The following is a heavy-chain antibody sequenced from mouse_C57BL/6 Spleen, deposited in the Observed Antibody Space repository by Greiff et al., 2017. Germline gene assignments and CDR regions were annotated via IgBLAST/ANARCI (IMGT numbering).Heavy chain of an antibody. CDR1: GYTFTDYE. CDR2: IDPETGGT. V-gene: IGHV1-15*01. CDR3: TSPRSSS. Sequence: LQESGAELVRPGASVTLSCKASGYTFTDYEMHWVKQTPVHGLEWIGAIDPETGGTAYNQKFKGKAILTADKSSSTAYMELRSLTSEDSAVYYCTSPRSSSWGPGTTLTVSS. J-gene: IGHJ2*01. D-gene: IGHD1-1*01.